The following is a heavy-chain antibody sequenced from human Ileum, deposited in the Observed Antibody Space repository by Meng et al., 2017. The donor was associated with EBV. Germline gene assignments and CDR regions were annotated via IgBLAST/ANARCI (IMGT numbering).Heavy chain of an antibody. Sequence: ESGPGLVKPSATLSLTCTVSGGSISSSDYYWGWIRQPPGKGLEWIGSLYFSGSTYSNPSLESRVTISVDTSNNQFSLKLSSVTAADTAVYYCARRGYSSGWYAYDYWGQGTLVTVSS. J-gene: IGHJ4*02. CDR1: GGSISSSDYY. D-gene: IGHD6-19*01. V-gene: IGHV4-39*01. CDR3: ARRGYSSGWYAYDY. CDR2: LYFSGST.